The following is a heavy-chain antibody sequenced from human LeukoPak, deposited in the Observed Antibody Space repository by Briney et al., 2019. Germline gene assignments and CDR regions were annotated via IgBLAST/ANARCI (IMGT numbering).Heavy chain of an antibody. CDR1: GFTFSSYA. CDR3: ARDLSLIALTD. CDR2: ISSNGGST. D-gene: IGHD3-22*01. Sequence: GGSLRLSCAASGFTFSSYAMHWGRQAPGKGLEYVSAISSNGGSTYYANSVKGRFTISRDNSKNTLYLQMGSLRAEDTAVYYCARDLSLIALTDWGQGTLVTVSS. J-gene: IGHJ4*02. V-gene: IGHV3-64*01.